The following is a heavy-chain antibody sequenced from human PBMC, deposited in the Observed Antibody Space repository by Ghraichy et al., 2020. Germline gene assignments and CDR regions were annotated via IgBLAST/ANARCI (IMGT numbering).Heavy chain of an antibody. J-gene: IGHJ4*02. CDR3: ARDKSTYCGGDCPQFFDY. CDR2: INNSSSYI. CDR1: GFTFSSYD. V-gene: IGHV3-48*02. D-gene: IGHD2-21*02. Sequence: GGSLRLSCAASGFTFSSYDMSWVRQAPGKGLEWVSYINNSSSYIFYADSVKGRFTISRDNAKDSLYLQMNSLRDEDTAVYCCARDKSTYCGGDCPQFFDYWGQGTLVTVSS.